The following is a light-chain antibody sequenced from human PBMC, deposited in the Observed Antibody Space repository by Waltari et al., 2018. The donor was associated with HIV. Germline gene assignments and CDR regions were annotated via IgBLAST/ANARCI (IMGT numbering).Light chain of an antibody. V-gene: IGLV2-23*02. CDR1: SSDVGSYNL. CDR3: CSYAGSSTSYV. J-gene: IGLJ1*01. Sequence: QSALTQPASVSGSAGQSITISCTGTSSDVGSYNLVSWYQQHPGKAPKLMIYEVSKRPSGVSNRFSGSKSGNTASLTISGLQAEDEADYYCCSYAGSSTSYVFGTGTKVTVL. CDR2: EVS.